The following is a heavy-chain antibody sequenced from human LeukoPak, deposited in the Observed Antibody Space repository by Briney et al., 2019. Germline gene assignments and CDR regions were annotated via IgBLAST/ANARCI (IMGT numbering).Heavy chain of an antibody. CDR1: GFTFSSSG. D-gene: IGHD6-13*01. Sequence: PGGSLRLSCAASGFTFSSSGVSWVRQAPGKGLEWDSSISGSDDTTYYADSVKGRFTISRDNSKNTLYLQMNSLRAEDTAVYYCANNRYSSRWRGAFDVWGQGTMVTVSS. V-gene: IGHV3-23*01. CDR3: ANNRYSSRWRGAFDV. J-gene: IGHJ3*01. CDR2: ISGSDDTT.